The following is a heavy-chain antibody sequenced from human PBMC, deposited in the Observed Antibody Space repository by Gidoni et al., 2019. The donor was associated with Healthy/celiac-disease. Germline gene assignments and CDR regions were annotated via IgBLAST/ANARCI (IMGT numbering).Heavy chain of an antibody. CDR1: GFTFSSYG. CDR3: ARDGVYYDSSGQFDY. Sequence: QVQLVESGGGVVQPGRSLRLSCAASGFTFSSYGMHWVRQAPGKGLEWVAVIWYDGSNKYYADSVKGRFTISRDNSKNTLYLQMNSLRAEDTAVYYCARDGVYYDSSGQFDYWGQGTLVTVSS. CDR2: IWYDGSNK. J-gene: IGHJ4*02. D-gene: IGHD3-22*01. V-gene: IGHV3-33*01.